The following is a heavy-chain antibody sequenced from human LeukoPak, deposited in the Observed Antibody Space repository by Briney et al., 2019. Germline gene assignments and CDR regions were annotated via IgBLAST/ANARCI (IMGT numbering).Heavy chain of an antibody. Sequence: GRSLRLSCAASGFTFSSYAMHWVRQAPGKGLEWVAVISYDGSNKYYADSVKGRFTISRDNSKNTLYLQMNSLRAEDTAVYYCARAPYSGSYYVGAFDFWGQGTMVTVSS. J-gene: IGHJ3*01. D-gene: IGHD1-26*01. CDR3: ARAPYSGSYYVGAFDF. CDR1: GFTFSSYA. CDR2: ISYDGSNK. V-gene: IGHV3-30-3*01.